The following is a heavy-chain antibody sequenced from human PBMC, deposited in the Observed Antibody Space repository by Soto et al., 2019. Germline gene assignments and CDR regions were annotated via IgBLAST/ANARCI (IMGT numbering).Heavy chain of an antibody. V-gene: IGHV3-23*01. Sequence: GGSLRLACAASGFTFSNYAMNWVRQAPGKGLEWVSGISDGGGYTYYADSVKGRFTISRDNSKNTLYLQMTSLRAEDTAVYHCAKDHFGSGSYRFDYWGQGTLVTVSS. CDR1: GFTFSNYA. D-gene: IGHD3-10*01. J-gene: IGHJ4*02. CDR2: ISDGGGYT. CDR3: AKDHFGSGSYRFDY.